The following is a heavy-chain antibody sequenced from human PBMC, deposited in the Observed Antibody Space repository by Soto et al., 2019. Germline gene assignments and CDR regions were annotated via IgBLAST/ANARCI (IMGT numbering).Heavy chain of an antibody. CDR3: ARDRDNSNWPNFES. D-gene: IGHD6-13*01. CDR2: VLPFLDIT. V-gene: IGHV1-69*02. J-gene: IGHJ4*02. Sequence: SVKVSCKTSGDTFSIYTISWVRQAPGQGLEWMGRVLPFLDITSYSQRFQGRVTITADRSTTTAYMELTSLRSEDTAVYYCARDRDNSNWPNFESWGQGTLVTVS. CDR1: GDTFSIYT.